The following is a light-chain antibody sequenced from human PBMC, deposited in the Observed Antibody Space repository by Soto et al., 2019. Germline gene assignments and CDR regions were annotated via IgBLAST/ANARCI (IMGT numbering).Light chain of an antibody. Sequence: EIVLTQSPATLSLSPGERATLSCRASQSVSSYLAWYQQKPGQAPRLLIFDASNRATGIPARFSGSGSGTDFTLTISSLEPEDFALYYCQQRSNWPPKLTFGGGTKVEIK. J-gene: IGKJ4*01. CDR3: QQRSNWPPKLT. CDR1: QSVSSY. CDR2: DAS. V-gene: IGKV3-11*01.